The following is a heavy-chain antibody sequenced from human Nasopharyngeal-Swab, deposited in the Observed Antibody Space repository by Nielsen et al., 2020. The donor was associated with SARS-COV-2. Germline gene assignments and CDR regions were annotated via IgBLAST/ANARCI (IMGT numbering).Heavy chain of an antibody. V-gene: IGHV4-30-2*01. CDR2: IYQSGST. CDR3: AREISGGSSHDAFDV. J-gene: IGHJ3*01. D-gene: IGHD2-15*01. Sequence: WIRQPPGKGLEWIGYIYQSGSTDYNPSLKGRVTISIDRSKNQFSLKLISVTAADTAVYYCAREISGGSSHDAFDVWGQGTMVTVSS.